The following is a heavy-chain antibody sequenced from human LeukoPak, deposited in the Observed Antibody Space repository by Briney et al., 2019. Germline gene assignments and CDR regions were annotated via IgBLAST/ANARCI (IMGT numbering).Heavy chain of an antibody. D-gene: IGHD3-22*01. V-gene: IGHV4-39*01. CDR2: IYYSGST. CDR3: VRGRPVSGYTLDV. Sequence: PSETLSLTCTVSGGSISSSSYYWGWIRQPPGKGLEWIGSIYYSGSTYYNPSLKSRVTISVDTSENQFSLKLSSVTAADTAVYYCVRGRPVSGYTLDVWGKGTTVTVSS. CDR1: GGSISSSSYY. J-gene: IGHJ6*04.